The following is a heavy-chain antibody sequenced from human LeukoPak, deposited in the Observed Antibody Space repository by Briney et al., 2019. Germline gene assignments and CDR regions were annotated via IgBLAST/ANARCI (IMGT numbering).Heavy chain of an antibody. CDR2: INPNSGGT. D-gene: IGHD4-17*01. V-gene: IGHV1-2*04. J-gene: IGHJ4*02. CDR1: GYTFTGYY. Sequence: ASVKVSCKASGYTFTGYYMHWVRQAPGQGLEWMGWINPNSGGTNYAQRFQGWVTMTRDTSISTAYMELSRLRSDDTAVYYCARSDEGYGDYGCFDYWGQGTLVTVSS. CDR3: ARSDEGYGDYGCFDY.